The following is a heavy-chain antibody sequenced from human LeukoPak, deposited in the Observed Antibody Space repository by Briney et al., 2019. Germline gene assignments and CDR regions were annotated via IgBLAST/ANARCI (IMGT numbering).Heavy chain of an antibody. CDR1: GYTFTCYY. Sequence: ASVKVSCKASGYTFTCYYMHWVRQAPGQGIEWMGWINPNSGGTNYAQKFQGRVTMTRDTSISTAYMELSRLRPDDTAVYYCARAYYYDSSGYYSPFVDYWGQGTLVTVSS. J-gene: IGHJ4*02. D-gene: IGHD3-22*01. CDR2: INPNSGGT. V-gene: IGHV1-2*02. CDR3: ARAYYYDSSGYYSPFVDY.